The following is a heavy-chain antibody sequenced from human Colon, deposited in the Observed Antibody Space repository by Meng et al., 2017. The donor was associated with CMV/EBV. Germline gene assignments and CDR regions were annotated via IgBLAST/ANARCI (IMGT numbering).Heavy chain of an antibody. J-gene: IGHJ4*02. V-gene: IGHV4-34*01. CDR2: VSHGETN. CDR3: ARCWVRDRSSLHFDI. Sequence: HVQHAQVGTGLVEPAEPLSRPCAVYGDSFSCYWNWLRQSPEHGLEWIGEVSHGETNYCNPALQNRLTLSADPSMKSFSQRLSSVTAADAAVYYCARCWVRDRSSLHFDIWGQGTLVTVSS. CDR1: GDSFSCY. D-gene: IGHD6-6*01.